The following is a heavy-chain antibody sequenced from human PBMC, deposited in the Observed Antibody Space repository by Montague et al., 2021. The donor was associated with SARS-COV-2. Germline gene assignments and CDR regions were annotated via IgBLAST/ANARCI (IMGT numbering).Heavy chain of an antibody. V-gene: IGHV4-59*02. J-gene: IGHJ5*01. D-gene: IGHD6-25*01. CDR2: IYHSGSS. CDR3: ARDPRGGTGYLDS. CDR1: GEYVSAFY. Sequence: SETLSLTCSVSGEYVSAFYWNWLRQSPGKGLEWIGRIYHSGSSNFNPSLKRRLSMSIDTSKNQFSLTLRSVTAADTAIYFCARDPRGGTGYLDSWGQGILVAASS.